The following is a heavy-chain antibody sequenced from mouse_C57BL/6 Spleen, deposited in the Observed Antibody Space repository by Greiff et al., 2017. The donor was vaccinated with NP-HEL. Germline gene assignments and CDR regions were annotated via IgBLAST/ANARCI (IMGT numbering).Heavy chain of an antibody. D-gene: IGHD1-3*01. Sequence: EVKVEESGGGLVKPGGSLKLSCAASGFTFSDYGMHWVRQAPEKGLEWVAYISSGSSTIYYADTVKGRFTISRDNAKNTLFLQMTSLRSEDTAMYYCARRQVDAMDYWGQGTSVTVSS. J-gene: IGHJ4*01. V-gene: IGHV5-17*01. CDR1: GFTFSDYG. CDR3: ARRQVDAMDY. CDR2: ISSGSSTI.